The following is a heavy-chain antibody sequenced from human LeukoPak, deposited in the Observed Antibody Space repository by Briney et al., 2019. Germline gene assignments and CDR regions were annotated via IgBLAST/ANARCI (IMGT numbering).Heavy chain of an antibody. CDR3: VRDFRSADY. CDR1: GFTFSTYC. J-gene: IGHJ4*02. V-gene: IGHV3-74*01. CDR2: ICPDGTVT. Sequence: PGGSLRLSRAASGFTFSTYCMHWVRQAPGKGPMWVSRICPDGTVTNYADSVKARFIISRDNARNTVYLQMNRLRVEDTAVYYCVRDFRSADYWGQGTLVTVSS.